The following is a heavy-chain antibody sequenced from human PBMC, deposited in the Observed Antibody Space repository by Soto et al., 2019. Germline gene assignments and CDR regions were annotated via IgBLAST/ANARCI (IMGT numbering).Heavy chain of an antibody. J-gene: IGHJ4*02. CDR3: ARDKGIAVAVPGY. CDR2: ISSSSSYI. D-gene: IGHD6-19*01. Sequence: GGSLRLSCAASGFTFSSYSMNWVRQAPGKGLEWVSSISSSSSYIYYADSVKGRFTISRDNAKNSLYLQMNSLRAEDTAVYYCARDKGIAVAVPGYWGQGTLVTVS. CDR1: GFTFSSYS. V-gene: IGHV3-21*01.